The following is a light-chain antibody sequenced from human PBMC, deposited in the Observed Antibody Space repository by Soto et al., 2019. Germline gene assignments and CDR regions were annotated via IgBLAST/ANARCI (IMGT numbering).Light chain of an antibody. Sequence: ETVLTQSPGTLSLSPGERATLFCRASQSITSNHLAWYQQKPGQAPRLLIYGASSRATGIPDRFSGSGSGTDFTPTISRLEPEDFAVYYCQQHGTSPPSWTFGQGTKVEIK. CDR3: QQHGTSPPSWT. CDR2: GAS. CDR1: QSITSNH. J-gene: IGKJ1*01. V-gene: IGKV3-20*01.